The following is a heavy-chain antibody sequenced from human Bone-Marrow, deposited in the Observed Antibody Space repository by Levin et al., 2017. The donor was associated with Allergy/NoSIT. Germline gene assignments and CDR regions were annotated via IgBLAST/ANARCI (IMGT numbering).Heavy chain of an antibody. CDR1: GFTFNSYG. CDR3: ARDRHVFGELDN. D-gene: IGHD4-17*01. Sequence: GESLKISCAASGFTFNSYGIHWVRQAPGKGLEWVTFISYDGRTKYYADSVKGRFTISRDNSKNTLYLEMDSLRLEDTAVYYCARDRHVFGELDNWGQGTLVTVSS. CDR2: ISYDGRTK. J-gene: IGHJ4*02. V-gene: IGHV3-30*04.